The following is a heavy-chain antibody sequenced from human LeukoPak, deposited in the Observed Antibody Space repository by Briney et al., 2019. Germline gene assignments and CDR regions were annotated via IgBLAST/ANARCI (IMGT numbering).Heavy chain of an antibody. Sequence: GGSLRLSCAASGFSFSVYGMHWVRQAPGKGLEWVAFIRHDGTEYHTDSVKGRFTISRDNSKSTLLLQMNSLGAEDTAVYYCGKGRERDYNCLDSWGQGTLVTVSS. D-gene: IGHD5-24*01. CDR3: GKGRERDYNCLDS. CDR1: GFSFSVYG. V-gene: IGHV3-30*02. J-gene: IGHJ4*02. CDR2: IRHDGTE.